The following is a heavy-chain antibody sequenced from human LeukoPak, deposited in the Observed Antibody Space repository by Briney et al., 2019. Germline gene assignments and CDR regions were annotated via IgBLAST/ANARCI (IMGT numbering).Heavy chain of an antibody. V-gene: IGHV4-4*09. CDR3: ARQGEAAGGPDYMDV. CDR1: GGSISSYY. J-gene: IGHJ6*03. D-gene: IGHD3-10*01. CDR2: IYTSGST. Sequence: PSETLSLTCTVSGGSISSYYWSWIRQPPGKGLEWIGYIYTSGSTNYNPSLKSRVTISVDTSKNQFSLKLSSVTAADTAVYYCARQGEAAGGPDYMDVWGKGTTVTVSS.